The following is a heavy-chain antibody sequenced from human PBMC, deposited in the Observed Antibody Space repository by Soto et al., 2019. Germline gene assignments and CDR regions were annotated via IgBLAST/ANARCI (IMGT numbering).Heavy chain of an antibody. CDR1: GGSISSYY. J-gene: IGHJ6*03. Sequence: SETLSLTCTVSGGSISSYYWSWIRQPPGKGLEWIGYIYYSGSTNYNPSLKSRVTISVDTSKNQFSLKLSSVTAADTAVYYCGRQRRESSEVGYMDVWGKGTTVTVSS. CDR3: GRQRRESSEVGYMDV. V-gene: IGHV4-59*08. CDR2: IYYSGST. D-gene: IGHD1-26*01.